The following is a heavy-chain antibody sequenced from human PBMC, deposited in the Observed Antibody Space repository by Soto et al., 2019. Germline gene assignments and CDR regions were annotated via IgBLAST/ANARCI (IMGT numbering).Heavy chain of an antibody. CDR2: ISYDGSNK. CDR1: GFTFSSYA. Sequence: SLRLSCAASGFTFSSYAMHWVRQAPGKGLEWVAVISYDGSNKYYADSVKGRFTISRDNSKNTLYLQMNSLRAEDTAVYYCARAGATKGYWGQGALVTVSS. J-gene: IGHJ4*02. D-gene: IGHD1-26*01. V-gene: IGHV3-30-3*01. CDR3: ARAGATKGY.